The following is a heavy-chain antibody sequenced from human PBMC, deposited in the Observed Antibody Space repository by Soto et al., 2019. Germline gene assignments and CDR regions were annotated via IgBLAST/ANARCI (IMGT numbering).Heavy chain of an antibody. CDR2: ISHDGSNK. V-gene: IGHV3-30-3*01. CDR3: ARGDREDIAVVIGVRPGEYGVDV. D-gene: IGHD2-15*01. CDR1: GFTFRSYA. J-gene: IGHJ6*02. Sequence: GGSLRLSCASSGFTFRSYAMHLVRQAPGKGLECVAVISHDGSNKFYRDYVKGRFTISRDNSKNTLYLQINSLRYEDTAVYYCARGDREDIAVVIGVRPGEYGVDVWGQGTTVTVSS.